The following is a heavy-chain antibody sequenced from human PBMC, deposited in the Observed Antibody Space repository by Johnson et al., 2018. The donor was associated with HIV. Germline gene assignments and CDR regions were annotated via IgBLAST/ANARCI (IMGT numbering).Heavy chain of an antibody. Sequence: QVTLVESGGGLIQPGGSLRLSCAASGFTVSSNYMSWVRQAPVKGLEWVAVISYDGSNKYYADSVKGRFTISRDNARASLFLRINSLRADDSGVYYCARDATPWGGDYVGYTFDLWGQGTVVTVSS. V-gene: IGHV3-30*03. J-gene: IGHJ3*01. D-gene: IGHD4-17*01. CDR2: ISYDGSNK. CDR3: ARDATPWGGDYVGYTFDL. CDR1: GFTVSSNY.